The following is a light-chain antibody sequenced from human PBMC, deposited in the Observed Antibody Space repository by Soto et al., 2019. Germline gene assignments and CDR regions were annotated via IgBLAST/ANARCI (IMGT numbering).Light chain of an antibody. Sequence: EIVLTQSPGTLSLSPGERAPLSCRASQTVSGRYLAWYQQKPGQAPRLLIYGASSRATDIPDRFSGSGSGTDFTLAISRLEHEGVAVYYGQQYGNWLTCGGGTKVEIK. V-gene: IGKV3-20*01. J-gene: IGKJ4*01. CDR2: GAS. CDR3: QQYGNWLT. CDR1: QTVSGRY.